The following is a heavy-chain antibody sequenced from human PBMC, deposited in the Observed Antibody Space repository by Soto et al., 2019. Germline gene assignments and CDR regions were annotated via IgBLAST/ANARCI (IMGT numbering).Heavy chain of an antibody. CDR1: GFTFSSHA. J-gene: IGHJ4*02. V-gene: IGHV3-30-3*01. CDR3: ARDLGAWKFDY. D-gene: IGHD1-1*01. Sequence: QVQLVESGGGVVQPGRSLRLSCAASGFTFSSHAMHWVRQAPGKGLEWVAFISYDGSNQQYADSVKGRFTISRDNSGNTLYLQMNSLRGEDTAMYYCARDLGAWKFDYWGQGTLVTVSS. CDR2: ISYDGSNQ.